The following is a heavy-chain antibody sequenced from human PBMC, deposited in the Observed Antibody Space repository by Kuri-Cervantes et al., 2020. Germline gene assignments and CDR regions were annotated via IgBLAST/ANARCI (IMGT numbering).Heavy chain of an antibody. Sequence: GGSLRLSCEASRFTFSPCDIHWVRQPTGKGLGWVSRFGPIGDTYYPGSVKGRFTISRHNAKNSLFLQMNSLRAGDTTVYYCAKEGGNYGDYGLSDYYGMDVWGQGTTVTVSS. CDR2: FGPIGDT. CDR1: RFTFSPCD. V-gene: IGHV3-13*01. D-gene: IGHD4-17*01. CDR3: AKEGGNYGDYGLSDYYGMDV. J-gene: IGHJ6*02.